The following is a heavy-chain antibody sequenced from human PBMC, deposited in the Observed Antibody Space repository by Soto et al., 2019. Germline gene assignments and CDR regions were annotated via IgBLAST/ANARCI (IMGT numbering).Heavy chain of an antibody. CDR1: GGSISSGGYY. V-gene: IGHV4-31*03. CDR2: IYYSGST. D-gene: IGHD6-13*01. J-gene: IGHJ5*02. Sequence: TSETLSLTCTVSGGSISSGGYYWSWIRQHPGKGLGWFGYIYYSGSTYYNPSLKSRVDISVDTSKNQFSLTLSSMTAPHTALYYRAKAVGTQGWFDPWGQGTLVTVSS. CDR3: AKAVGTQGWFDP.